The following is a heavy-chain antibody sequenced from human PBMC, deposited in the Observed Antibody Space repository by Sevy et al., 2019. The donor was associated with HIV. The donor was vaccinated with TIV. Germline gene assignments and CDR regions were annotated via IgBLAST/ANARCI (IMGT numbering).Heavy chain of an antibody. CDR3: ARPSGGRGAQLDY. CDR2: MSGSGGST. CDR1: GFTFSSYA. V-gene: IGHV3-23*01. Sequence: GGCLRLYCAASGFTFSSYAMSWVRQAPGKGLEWVSAMSGSGGSTYYADSVKGRFTISRDNSKNTLYLQMNSLRAEDTAVYYCARPSGGRGAQLDYWGQGTLVTVSS. J-gene: IGHJ4*02. D-gene: IGHD2-15*01.